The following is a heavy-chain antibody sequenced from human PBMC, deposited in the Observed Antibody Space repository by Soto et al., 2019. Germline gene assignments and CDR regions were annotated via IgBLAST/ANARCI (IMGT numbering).Heavy chain of an antibody. CDR1: GFTFSSND. V-gene: IGHV3-53*01. Sequence: EVQLVESGGGLIQPGGSLSLSCAASGFTFSSNDMNWARQAPGKGLEWGSLIYSGGSTYYSDSVKGRFTISRDNSKNTLYLHMSIRSAEHTAVYYCAASPVLPGATCGQGTMVTVSS. J-gene: IGHJ3*01. CDR2: IYSGGST. D-gene: IGHD3-10*01. CDR3: AASPVLPGAT.